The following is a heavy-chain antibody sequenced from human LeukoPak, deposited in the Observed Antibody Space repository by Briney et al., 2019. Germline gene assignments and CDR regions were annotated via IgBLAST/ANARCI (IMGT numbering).Heavy chain of an antibody. CDR1: GFTFSNAW. V-gene: IGHV3-53*01. Sequence: GGSLRLSCAASGFTFSNAWLNWVRQAPGKGLEWVSVIYSGDSTYYADSVKGRFSISRDNSKNTLHLQMNSLRAEDTAVYYCAREYSSGWSYYFDYWGQGTLVTVSS. CDR3: AREYSSGWSYYFDY. D-gene: IGHD6-19*01. CDR2: IYSGDST. J-gene: IGHJ4*02.